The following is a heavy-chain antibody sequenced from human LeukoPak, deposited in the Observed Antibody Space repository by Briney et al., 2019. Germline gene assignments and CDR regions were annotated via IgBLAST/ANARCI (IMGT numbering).Heavy chain of an antibody. D-gene: IGHD3-22*01. CDR1: VYSFTTYG. CDR2: FNTYTGNP. CDR3: ASCITMIVVVIKAFDY. Sequence: ASVKVSCKASVYSFTTYGMNWVPQAPGQGLEWMGWFNTYTGNPTYAQGFTGRFVFSMDTSASTAYLQISSLKAEDMAMYYCASCITMIVVVIKAFDYWGQGTLVTVSS. V-gene: IGHV7-81*01. J-gene: IGHJ4*02.